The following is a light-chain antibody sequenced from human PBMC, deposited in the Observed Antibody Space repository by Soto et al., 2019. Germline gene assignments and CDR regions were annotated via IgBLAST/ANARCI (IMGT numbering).Light chain of an antibody. CDR1: QSVSSN. V-gene: IGKV3-15*01. Sequence: EIVMTQSPATLSVSPGERATLSCRASQSVSSNLAWYQQKPGQAPRLLIYGASTRATGIPARFSGSGSGTEFNLTISSLQSEDFAVYYCQQYNNWPPGFTFGKGTRLEIK. CDR2: GAS. J-gene: IGKJ5*01. CDR3: QQYNNWPPGFT.